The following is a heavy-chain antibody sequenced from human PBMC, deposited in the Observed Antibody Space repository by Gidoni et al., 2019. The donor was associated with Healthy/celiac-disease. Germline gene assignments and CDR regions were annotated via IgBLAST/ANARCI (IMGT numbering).Heavy chain of an antibody. D-gene: IGHD6-19*01. Sequence: QLQLQESGPGLVKPSETLSLTCTVSGASIATSIFNWGWIRQPPGKGLEWVGTIDYTGNSYYSPYLKNRVTISVDTSKNQLSLRLTSVTAADTAVYFCARDSPYSSGWSDAFDIWGQGTMVTVSS. CDR2: IDYTGNS. CDR3: ARDSPYSSGWSDAFDI. V-gene: IGHV4-39*07. J-gene: IGHJ3*02. CDR1: GASIATSIFN.